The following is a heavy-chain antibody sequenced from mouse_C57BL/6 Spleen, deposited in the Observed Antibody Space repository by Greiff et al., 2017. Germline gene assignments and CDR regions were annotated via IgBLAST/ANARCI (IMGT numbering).Heavy chain of an antibody. CDR2: IYPRSGNT. Sequence: QVQLQQSGAELARPGASVKLSCKASGYTFTSYGISWVKQRTGQGLEWIGEIYPRSGNTYYNEKFKGKATLTADKSSSTAYMALRSLTSEDSAVYFCARGGGTGAMDYWGQGTSVTVSS. J-gene: IGHJ4*01. V-gene: IGHV1-81*01. D-gene: IGHD4-1*01. CDR1: GYTFTSYG. CDR3: ARGGGTGAMDY.